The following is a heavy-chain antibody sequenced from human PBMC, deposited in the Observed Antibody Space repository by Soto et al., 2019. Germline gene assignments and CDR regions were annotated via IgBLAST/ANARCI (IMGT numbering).Heavy chain of an antibody. CDR2: LDYEEGER. CDR1: GTSLSGLP. CDR3: AAGVTTFDY. Sequence: ASVKVSCKVSGTSLSGLPMHWVRQAPGKGLEWMGSLDYEEGERSFAHRFQGRLTVTEDTSTDTAYMELSSLMSEDTAVYYCAAGVTTFDYWGQGTLVTVSS. J-gene: IGHJ4*02. V-gene: IGHV1-24*01. D-gene: IGHD4-17*01.